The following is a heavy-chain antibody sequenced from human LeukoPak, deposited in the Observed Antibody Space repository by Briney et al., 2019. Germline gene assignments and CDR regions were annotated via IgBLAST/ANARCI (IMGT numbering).Heavy chain of an antibody. V-gene: IGHV4-34*01. CDR2: INHSGST. J-gene: IGHJ5*02. CDR1: GGSFSGYY. D-gene: IGHD3-22*01. Sequence: SETLSLTCAVYGGSFSGYYWSWIRQPPGKGLEWIGEINHSGSTNYNPSLKSRVTISVDTSKNQFSLNLSSVTAADTAVYYCASRDYYDSSGYPWNWFDPWGQGTLVTVSS. CDR3: ASRDYYDSSGYPWNWFDP.